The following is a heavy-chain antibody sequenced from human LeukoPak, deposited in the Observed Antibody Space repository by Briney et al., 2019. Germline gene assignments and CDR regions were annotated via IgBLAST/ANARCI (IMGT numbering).Heavy chain of an antibody. CDR1: GYTFTDYY. Sequence: ASVKVSCKASGYTFTDYYIHWVRQAPGQGLEWMGWINPNSGGTKYVQKFQGKFTTTSDRSISTAYMEMSRLTSDDTAVYYCARNYGDYFWFDPWGQGTLVTVSS. CDR3: ARNYGDYFWFDP. J-gene: IGHJ5*02. CDR2: INPNSGGT. V-gene: IGHV1-2*02. D-gene: IGHD4-17*01.